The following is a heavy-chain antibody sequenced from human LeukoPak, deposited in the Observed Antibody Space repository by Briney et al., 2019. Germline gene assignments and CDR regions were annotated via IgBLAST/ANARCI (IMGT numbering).Heavy chain of an antibody. Sequence: GGSLRLSCAASEFTFSSYWMSWVRQAPGKGLEWVANIKQDGSEKYYVDSVKGRFTISRDNAKNSLYLQMNSLRAEDTAVYYCARRGSIAAADDYFDYWGQGTLVTVSS. V-gene: IGHV3-7*01. CDR2: IKQDGSEK. CDR1: EFTFSSYW. D-gene: IGHD6-13*01. J-gene: IGHJ4*02. CDR3: ARRGSIAAADDYFDY.